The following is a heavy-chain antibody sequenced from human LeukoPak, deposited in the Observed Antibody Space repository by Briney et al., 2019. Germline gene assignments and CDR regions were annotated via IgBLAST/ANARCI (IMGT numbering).Heavy chain of an antibody. J-gene: IGHJ3*01. D-gene: IGHD7-27*01. Sequence: PSDPLSLTCAVSGGSMSSNYWRWIRQSPGGGLEGIGYIYYSGDTNYNPSLESRVTISLDTSQNQISLKLSSVTAADTAVYHCARHSNWGSGTFDLWGQGTMVTISS. CDR3: ARHSNWGSGTFDL. CDR1: GGSMSSNY. CDR2: IYYSGDT. V-gene: IGHV4-59*08.